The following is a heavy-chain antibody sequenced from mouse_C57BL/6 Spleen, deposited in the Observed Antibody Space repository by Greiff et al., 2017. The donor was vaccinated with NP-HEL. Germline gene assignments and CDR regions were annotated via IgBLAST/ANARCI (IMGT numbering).Heavy chain of an antibody. V-gene: IGHV5-17*01. D-gene: IGHD1-1*01. CDR2: ISSGSSTI. Sequence: EVKVVESGGGLVKPGGSLKLSCAASGFTFSDYGMHWVRQAPEKGLEWVAYISSGSSTIYYADTVKGRFTISRDNAKNTLFLQMTSLGSEDTAMYYCARRYYGSSYGYAMDYWGQGTSVTVSS. J-gene: IGHJ4*01. CDR3: ARRYYGSSYGYAMDY. CDR1: GFTFSDYG.